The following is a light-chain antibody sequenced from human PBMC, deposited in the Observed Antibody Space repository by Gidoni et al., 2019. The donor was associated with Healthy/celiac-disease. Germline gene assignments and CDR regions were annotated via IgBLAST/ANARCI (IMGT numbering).Light chain of an antibody. CDR1: QAVRTD. J-gene: IGKJ2*01. CDR2: AAS. CDR3: LQHNTYPPYT. Sequence: DIQMTHSPSSRSASVGDRVTITCRASQAVRTDVSWYQQIPGRAPNRLIYAASTLHSGVPSRFSGSGFGTEFTLTISRLQPEDFAIYYCLQHNTYPPYTFGQGTKLEIK. V-gene: IGKV1-17*01.